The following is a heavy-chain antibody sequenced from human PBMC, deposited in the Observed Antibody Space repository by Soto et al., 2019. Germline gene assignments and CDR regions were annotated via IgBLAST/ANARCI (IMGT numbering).Heavy chain of an antibody. D-gene: IGHD3-10*01. CDR3: ARGVRYYGSGSYLSYFDY. Sequence: GASVKVSCKASGYTFTSYGISWVRQAPGQGLEWMGWINPNSGGTNYAQKFQGRVTMTRDTSISTAYMELSRLRSDDTAVYYCARGVRYYGSGSYLSYFDYWGQGTLVTVSS. CDR2: INPNSGGT. V-gene: IGHV1-2*02. J-gene: IGHJ4*02. CDR1: GYTFTSYG.